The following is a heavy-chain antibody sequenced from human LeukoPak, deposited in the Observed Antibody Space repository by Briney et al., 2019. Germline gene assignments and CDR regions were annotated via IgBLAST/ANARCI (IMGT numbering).Heavy chain of an antibody. CDR3: ARDKYGSGSYYNVYYYYYYMDV. J-gene: IGHJ6*03. CDR2: ISSSSSYI. Sequence: GGSLRLSCAASGFTFSSYSMNWVRQAPGKGLEWVSSISSSSSYIYYADSVKGRFTISRDNAKNSLYLQMNSLRAEDTAVYYCARDKYGSGSYYNVYYYYYYMDVWGKGATVTISS. D-gene: IGHD3-10*01. V-gene: IGHV3-21*01. CDR1: GFTFSSYS.